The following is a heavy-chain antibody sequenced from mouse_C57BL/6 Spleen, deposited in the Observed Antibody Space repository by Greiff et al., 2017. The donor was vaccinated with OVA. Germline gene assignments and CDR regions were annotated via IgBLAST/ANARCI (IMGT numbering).Heavy chain of an antibody. J-gene: IGHJ3*01. CDR3: AREAYGSSRFAY. Sequence: EVKLMESGGGLVKPGGSLKLSCAASGFTFSSYAMSWVRQTPEKRLEWVATLSDGGSYTYYPDNVKGRFTISRDNAKNNLYLQMSHLKSEDTAMYYCAREAYGSSRFAYWGQGTLVTVSA. CDR1: GFTFSSYA. CDR2: LSDGGSYT. V-gene: IGHV5-4*01. D-gene: IGHD1-1*01.